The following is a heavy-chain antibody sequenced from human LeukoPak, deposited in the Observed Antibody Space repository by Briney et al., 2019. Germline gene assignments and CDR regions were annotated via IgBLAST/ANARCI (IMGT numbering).Heavy chain of an antibody. CDR2: MNPNSGNT. CDR1: GYTFTSYD. D-gene: IGHD3-22*01. V-gene: IGHV1-8*01. CDR3: ARRHYDSSGYPRFDP. Sequence: ASVKVSCKASGYTFTSYDINWVRQATGQGLEWMGWMNPNSGNTGYAQKFQGRVTTTRNTSISTAYMELSSLRSEDTAVYYCARRHYDSSGYPRFDPWGQGTLVTVSS. J-gene: IGHJ5*02.